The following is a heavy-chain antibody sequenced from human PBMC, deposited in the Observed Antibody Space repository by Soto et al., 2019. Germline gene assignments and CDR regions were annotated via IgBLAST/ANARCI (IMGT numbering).Heavy chain of an antibody. J-gene: IGHJ4*02. V-gene: IGHV3-15*01. CDR2: IKSKTDGGTT. Sequence: EVQLVESGGGLVKPGGSLRLSCAASGFTFSNAWMSWVRQAPGKGLEWVGRIKSKTDGGTTDYAAPVKGRFTISRDDSKNTLYLQMNRLKIEDTAVYYFSSGNSVRRKTYYFDYWGQGTLGTVSS. CDR1: GFTFSNAW. CDR3: SSGNSVRRKTYYFDY. D-gene: IGHD3-10*01.